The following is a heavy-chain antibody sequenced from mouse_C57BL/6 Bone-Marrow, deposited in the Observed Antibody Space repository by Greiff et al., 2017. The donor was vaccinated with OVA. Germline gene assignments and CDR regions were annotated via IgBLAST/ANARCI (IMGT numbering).Heavy chain of an antibody. CDR1: GYSFTDYN. V-gene: IGHV1-39*01. CDR2: INPNYGTT. CDR3: ARSTMVTTGDFDY. J-gene: IGHJ2*01. D-gene: IGHD2-2*01. Sequence: HVKQSGPELVKPGASVKISCKASGYSFTDYNMNWVKQSNGKSLEWIGVINPNYGTTSYNQKFKGKATLTVDQSSSTAYMQLNSLTSEDSAVYYCARSTMVTTGDFDYWGQGTTLTVSS.